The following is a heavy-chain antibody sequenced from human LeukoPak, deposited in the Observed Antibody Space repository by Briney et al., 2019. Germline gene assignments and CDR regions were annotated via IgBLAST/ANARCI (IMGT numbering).Heavy chain of an antibody. CDR1: GFTFEDHG. CDR3: ARDVSRAGRRYFDWGDFDY. Sequence: GGSLRLSCAASGFTFEDHGMSWVRQGPGKGLEWVSYIGSSSSTIYYADSVKGRFTISRDNAKNSLYLQMNSLRAEDTAVYYCARDVSRAGRRYFDWGDFDYWGQGTLVTVSS. V-gene: IGHV3-48*04. D-gene: IGHD3-9*01. CDR2: IGSSSSTI. J-gene: IGHJ4*02.